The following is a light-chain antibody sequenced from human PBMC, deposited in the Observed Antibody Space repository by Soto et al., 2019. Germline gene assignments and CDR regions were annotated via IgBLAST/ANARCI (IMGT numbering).Light chain of an antibody. CDR2: AIS. CDR3: QQFGTPPWT. Sequence: DIVLTQSPGTLSLSPGERATLSCRASQDVLNNYLAWFKQKPGQARRLLISAISTRAAGIPDSFSGSGSGTHFNLTISRLEPEDFAVYYCQQFGTPPWTFGQGNKVE. V-gene: IGKV3-20*01. CDR1: QDVLNNY. J-gene: IGKJ1*01.